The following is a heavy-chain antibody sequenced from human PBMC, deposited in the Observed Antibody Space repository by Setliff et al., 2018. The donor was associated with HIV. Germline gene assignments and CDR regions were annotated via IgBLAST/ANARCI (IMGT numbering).Heavy chain of an antibody. CDR3: ARSPQGGYFDY. CDR1: GFTFSSYA. Sequence: LRLSCAASGFTFSSYAMSWVRQAPGKGLEWVSIIYSGGTTYYADSVKGRFTISRDNSKNTLYLQMNSLRVEDTAVYHCARSPQGGYFDYWGQGTLVTVSS. V-gene: IGHV3-53*01. J-gene: IGHJ4*03. CDR2: IYSGGTT.